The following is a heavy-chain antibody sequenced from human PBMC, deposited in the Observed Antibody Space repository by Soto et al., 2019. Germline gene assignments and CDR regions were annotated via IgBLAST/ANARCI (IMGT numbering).Heavy chain of an antibody. J-gene: IGHJ6*02. CDR2: INPNSGGT. D-gene: IGHD6-13*01. CDR3: ARDAAAAGPFYYYYGMDV. CDR1: GYTFTGYY. V-gene: IGHV1-2*02. Sequence: SVKVSCKASGYTFTGYYMHWVREAPVQGLEWMGWINPNSGGTNYAQKFQGRVTMTRDTSISTAYMELSRLRSDDTAVYYCARDAAAAGPFYYYYGMDVWGQGTTVTVSS.